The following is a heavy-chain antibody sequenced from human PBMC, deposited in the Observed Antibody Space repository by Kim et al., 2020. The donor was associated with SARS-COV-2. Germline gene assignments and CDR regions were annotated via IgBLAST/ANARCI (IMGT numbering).Heavy chain of an antibody. CDR1: GFTFSDSP. D-gene: IGHD1-1*01. CDR3: TRNPGTTVACWDAFDV. V-gene: IGHV3-73*01. Sequence: GGSLRLSCAASGFTFSDSPMHWVRQASGKGLEWVGRIRSEANRYATAYSASVKGRFTISRDDSESTAYLQMNSLKTEDTAVYYCTRNPGTTVACWDAFDVWGQGTMVTVSS. CDR2: IRSEANRYAT. J-gene: IGHJ3*01.